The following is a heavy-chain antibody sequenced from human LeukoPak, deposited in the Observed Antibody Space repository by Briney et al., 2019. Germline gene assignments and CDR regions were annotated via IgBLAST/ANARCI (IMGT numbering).Heavy chain of an antibody. J-gene: IGHJ3*02. CDR3: ARDLLADSWSYRDAFDI. Sequence: GGSLRLSCAASGFTFSSYGMHWVRQAPGKGLEWVAVISYDGSNKYYADSVKGRFTISRDNSKNTLYLQMNSLRAEDTAVYYCARDLLADSWSYRDAFDIWGQGTMVTVSS. D-gene: IGHD3-3*01. CDR2: ISYDGSNK. V-gene: IGHV3-30*03. CDR1: GFTFSSYG.